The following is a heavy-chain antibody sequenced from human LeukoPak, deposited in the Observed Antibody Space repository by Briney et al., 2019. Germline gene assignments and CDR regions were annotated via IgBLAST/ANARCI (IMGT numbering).Heavy chain of an antibody. J-gene: IGHJ4*02. CDR1: GFTFSSYV. Sequence: GGSLSLSCAASGFTFSSYVMHWVRQAPGKGLEWVAVISYDGSNKYYADSVKGRFTISRDNSKNTLYLQMNSLRAEDTAVYYCARDMAGGLDYWGQGTLVTVSS. CDR3: ARDMAGGLDY. D-gene: IGHD6-19*01. V-gene: IGHV3-30*04. CDR2: ISYDGSNK.